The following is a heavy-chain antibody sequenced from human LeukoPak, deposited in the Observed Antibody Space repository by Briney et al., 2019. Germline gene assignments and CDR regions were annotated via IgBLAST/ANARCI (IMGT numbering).Heavy chain of an antibody. D-gene: IGHD4-11*01. V-gene: IGHV4-59*08. CDR2: IYYSGST. CDR1: GGSISSYY. CDR3: ARSVPSLDYLFDS. J-gene: IGHJ5*01. Sequence: SETLSLTCTVSGGSISSYYWSWIRQPPGKGLEWIGYIYYSGSTNYNPSLKSRVTISVDTSKNQFSLKLSSVTAADTAVYYCARSVPSLDYLFDSWGHGTLVTVSS.